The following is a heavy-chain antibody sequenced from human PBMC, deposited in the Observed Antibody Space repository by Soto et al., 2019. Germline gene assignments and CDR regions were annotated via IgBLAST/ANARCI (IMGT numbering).Heavy chain of an antibody. Sequence: GGSLRLSCAASGFTFSSYSMNWVRQAPGKGLEWVSSISSSSSYIYYADSVKGRFTISRDNAKNSLYLQMNSLRSEDTAVYYCARDAGYSYGSPIWFDPWGQGTLVTVSS. J-gene: IGHJ5*02. CDR3: ARDAGYSYGSPIWFDP. CDR2: ISSSSSYI. V-gene: IGHV3-21*01. D-gene: IGHD5-18*01. CDR1: GFTFSSYS.